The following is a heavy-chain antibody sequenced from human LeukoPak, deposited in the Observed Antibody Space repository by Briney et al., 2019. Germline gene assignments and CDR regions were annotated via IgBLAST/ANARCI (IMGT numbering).Heavy chain of an antibody. J-gene: IGHJ3*02. Sequence: GRSLRLSCTASGFTFGDYAMSWFRQAPGKGLEWVGFIGSKAYGGTTEYAASVKGRFTISRDDSKSIAYLQMDSLKTEDTAVYYCTKGTTGTTDIWGQGTMVTVSS. V-gene: IGHV3-49*03. D-gene: IGHD1-1*01. CDR2: IGSKAYGGTT. CDR3: TKGTTGTTDI. CDR1: GFTFGDYA.